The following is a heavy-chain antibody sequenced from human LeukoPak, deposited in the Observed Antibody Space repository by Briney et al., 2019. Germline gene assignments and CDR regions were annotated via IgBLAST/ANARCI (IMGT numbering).Heavy chain of an antibody. CDR2: IYHSGST. D-gene: IGHD6-19*01. J-gene: IGHJ5*02. Sequence: SETLSLTCTVSGYSISSGYYWGWIRQPPGKGLEWIGSIYHSGSTYYNPSLKSRVTISVDTSKNQFSLKLSSVTAADTAVYYCARHGTYSSGWYGLRFDPWGQGTLVTVSS. CDR1: GYSISSGYY. V-gene: IGHV4-38-2*02. CDR3: ARHGTYSSGWYGLRFDP.